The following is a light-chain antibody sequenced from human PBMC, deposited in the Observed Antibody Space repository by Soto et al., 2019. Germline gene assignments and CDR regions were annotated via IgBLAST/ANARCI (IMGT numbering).Light chain of an antibody. CDR2: GAS. CDR3: QQYNNWPRT. J-gene: IGKJ1*01. V-gene: IGKV4-1*01. Sequence: DIVVTQSPGSLAVSLGERSTISCRSSHTLLYSSNNKNYLGGYQQKPGQAPRLLIYGASSRATGIPDRFSGSGSGTEFTLTISSLQSEDFAVYYCQQYNNWPRTFGQGTKVDIK. CDR1: HTLLYSSNNKNY.